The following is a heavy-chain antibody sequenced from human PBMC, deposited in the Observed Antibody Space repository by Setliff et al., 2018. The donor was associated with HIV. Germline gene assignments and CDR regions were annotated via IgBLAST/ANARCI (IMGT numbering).Heavy chain of an antibody. J-gene: IGHJ5*01. CDR2: VYYTGAT. CDR3: ARGDPLDS. V-gene: IGHV4-59*11. CDR1: GDSIRSHY. Sequence: KTSETLSLTCSVSGDSIRSHYWCWIRQPPGKGLEWIGCVYYTGATTYNPSVRSRVTMSIGSSKRQFSLRLRSVTTMDTAIYYCARGDPLDSWGRGILVTVSS.